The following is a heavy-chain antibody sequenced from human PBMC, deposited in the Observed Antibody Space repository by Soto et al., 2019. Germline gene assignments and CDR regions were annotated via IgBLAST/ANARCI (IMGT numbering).Heavy chain of an antibody. CDR1: GFKFEDYA. J-gene: IGHJ4*02. Sequence: EVQLVESGGVVVQPGGSLRLSCAASGFKFEDYAMYWVRQAPGKGLDWISLISWDGISTYYADSVKGRFTISRDNSKNSLYLQMNSLRTEDTALYYCAKEYSRHYPCLDYWGQGTLVSVSS. CDR3: AKEYSRHYPCLDY. CDR2: ISWDGIST. V-gene: IGHV3-43*01. D-gene: IGHD6-13*01.